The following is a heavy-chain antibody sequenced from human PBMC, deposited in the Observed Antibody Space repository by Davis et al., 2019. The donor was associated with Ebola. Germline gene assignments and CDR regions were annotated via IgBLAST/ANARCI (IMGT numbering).Heavy chain of an antibody. J-gene: IGHJ4*02. CDR3: ARGGTSF. V-gene: IGHV3-23*01. Sequence: PGGSLRLSCAAPGFTFSSYAMGWVRQAPGKGLEWVSAISGSGGSTYYADSVKGRFTISRDNAKNSLYLQMNSLRAEDTAVYYCARGGTSFRGQGTLVTVSS. CDR1: GFTFSSYA. CDR2: ISGSGGST.